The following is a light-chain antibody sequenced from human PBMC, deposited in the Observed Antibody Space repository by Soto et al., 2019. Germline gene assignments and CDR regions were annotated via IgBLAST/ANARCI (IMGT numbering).Light chain of an antibody. J-gene: IGKJ4*01. CDR1: QSVSGY. CDR2: DAS. Sequence: EIVLTQSPDTLSLSTGERATLSCRASQSVSGYLGWYQQKPGQAPRLLIYDASNRAYGVPARFRGSGSGTNFTLTIASLEPEDFAVYYWQQRSNWPYPAFGGGTRV. CDR3: QQRSNWPYPA. V-gene: IGKV3-11*01.